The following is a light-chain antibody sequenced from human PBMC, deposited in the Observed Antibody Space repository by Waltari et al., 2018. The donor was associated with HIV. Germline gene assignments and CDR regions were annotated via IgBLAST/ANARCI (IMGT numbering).Light chain of an antibody. CDR1: SGDIGGYNY. Sequence: ASVSGSPGQSITISCTVTSGDIGGYNYVPWYQQHPDKAPKVLIYDVSSRPSGVSTRFYGFKSGNTASLTISGLQAEDEAEYYCSSYPSASSFWVFGGGTTLTVL. J-gene: IGLJ3*02. CDR3: SSYPSASSFWV. CDR2: DVS. V-gene: IGLV2-14*03.